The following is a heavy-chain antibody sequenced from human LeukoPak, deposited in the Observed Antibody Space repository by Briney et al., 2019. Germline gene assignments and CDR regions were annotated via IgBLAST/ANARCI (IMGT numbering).Heavy chain of an antibody. CDR2: INPTSGGT. CDR1: GYTVTGYY. J-gene: IGHJ6*03. Sequence: ASVKVSCKASGYTVTGYYMHWVRQAPGQGLEWMGWINPTSGGTNYAQKFQGRVTMTRDTSISTAYMELSRLRSDDTAVYYCARVGQYSYGYIYYYYYMDVWGKGTTVTVSS. D-gene: IGHD5-18*01. CDR3: ARVGQYSYGYIYYYYYMDV. V-gene: IGHV1-2*02.